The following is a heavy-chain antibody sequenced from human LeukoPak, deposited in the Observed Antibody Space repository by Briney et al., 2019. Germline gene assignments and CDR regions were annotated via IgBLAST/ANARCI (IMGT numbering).Heavy chain of an antibody. J-gene: IGHJ4*02. V-gene: IGHV4-4*07. CDR1: GGSISSYY. CDR2: IYTSGST. D-gene: IGHD1-26*01. Sequence: PSETLSLTCTVSGGSISSYYWSWIRQPAGKGLEWIGRIYTSGSTYYNPSLKSRVTISVDTSKNQFSLKLSSVTAADTAVYYCARGGGYSGSKTKAGLFDYWGQGTLVTVSS. CDR3: ARGGGYSGSKTKAGLFDY.